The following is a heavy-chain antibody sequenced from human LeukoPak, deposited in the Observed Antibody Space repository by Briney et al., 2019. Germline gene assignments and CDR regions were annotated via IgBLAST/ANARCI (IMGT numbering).Heavy chain of an antibody. V-gene: IGHV3-74*01. CDR2: INTDGSRT. D-gene: IGHD3-3*01. Sequence: GGSLKLSCAASGFTFSSYAMSWVRQAPGKGLVWVSSINTDGSRTYYADSVEGRFTILRDNAKNTLDLQMNSLRAEDTAVYYCARELQGRFLEWLSHYYGMDVWGQGTTVTVSS. CDR3: ARELQGRFLEWLSHYYGMDV. J-gene: IGHJ6*02. CDR1: GFTFSSYA.